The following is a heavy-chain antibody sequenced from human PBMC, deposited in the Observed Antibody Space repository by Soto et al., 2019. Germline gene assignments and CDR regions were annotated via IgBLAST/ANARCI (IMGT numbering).Heavy chain of an antibody. CDR1: GYIFTGYQ. D-gene: IGHD6-6*01. CDR3: ARSIAAPDLPDLHYGMDL. J-gene: IGHJ6*02. CDR2: TNPNNGGT. V-gene: IGHV1-2*06. Sequence: ASVKVSCKTSGYIFTGYQIHWVRQAPGQGLEWLGRTNPNNGGTKYAQKFQGRVTMTRDTSITTAYMALSRLTSDDTAVYYCARSIAAPDLPDLHYGMDLWGQGTTVTVSS.